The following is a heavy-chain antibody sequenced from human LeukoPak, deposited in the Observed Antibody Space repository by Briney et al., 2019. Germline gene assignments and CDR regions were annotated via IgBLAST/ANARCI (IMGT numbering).Heavy chain of an antibody. Sequence: GGSLRLSCAASGFTFSSYAMHWVRQAPGKGLEWVAVISYDGSNKYYADSVKGRFTISRDNSKNTLYLQMNSLRAEDTAVYYCARDRGDGYNMRIGIFDYWGQETLVIVSS. V-gene: IGHV3-30*04. CDR2: ISYDGSNK. CDR1: GFTFSSYA. D-gene: IGHD5-24*01. J-gene: IGHJ4*02. CDR3: ARDRGDGYNMRIGIFDY.